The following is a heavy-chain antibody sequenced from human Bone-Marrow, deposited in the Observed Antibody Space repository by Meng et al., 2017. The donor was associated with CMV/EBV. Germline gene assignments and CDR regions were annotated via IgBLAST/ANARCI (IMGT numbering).Heavy chain of an antibody. J-gene: IGHJ4*02. D-gene: IGHD1-14*01. Sequence: GESLRLSCAASGFTFSNYWMTWVRQAPGKGLEWVANIKQDGSEKYYLDSVKGRFTISRDNAKNSLYLQMNSLRAEDTAIYYCAREAYKYPYWGQGTLVTVSS. V-gene: IGHV3-7*01. CDR2: IKQDGSEK. CDR1: GFTFSNYW. CDR3: AREAYKYPY.